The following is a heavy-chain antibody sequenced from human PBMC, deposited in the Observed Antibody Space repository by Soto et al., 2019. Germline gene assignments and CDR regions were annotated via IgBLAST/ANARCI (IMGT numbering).Heavy chain of an antibody. D-gene: IGHD3-3*01. CDR1: GGTFSSYA. Sequence: QVQLVQSGAEVKKPGSSVKVSCKASGGTFSSYAISWVRQAPGQGLEGMGGIIPIFGTANYAQKFQGRVTITADESTSTAYMELSSLRSEDTAVYYCARDSLRITIFGVVSSMDVWGQGSTVTVSS. CDR2: IIPIFGTA. J-gene: IGHJ6*02. V-gene: IGHV1-69*01. CDR3: ARDSLRITIFGVVSSMDV.